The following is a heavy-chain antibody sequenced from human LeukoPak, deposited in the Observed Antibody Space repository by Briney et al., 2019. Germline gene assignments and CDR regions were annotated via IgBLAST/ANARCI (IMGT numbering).Heavy chain of an antibody. Sequence: GGSLRLSCVGSGVIVRSNYMTWVRQAPGKGLEWVSILYHGGSTYYADSVKGRFSISRGTSKNTLYLQMNSLRVEDTAVYYCATRRFGELTYWGQGTLVTVSS. J-gene: IGHJ4*02. V-gene: IGHV3-66*01. D-gene: IGHD3-10*01. CDR1: GVIVRSNY. CDR2: LYHGGST. CDR3: ATRRFGELTY.